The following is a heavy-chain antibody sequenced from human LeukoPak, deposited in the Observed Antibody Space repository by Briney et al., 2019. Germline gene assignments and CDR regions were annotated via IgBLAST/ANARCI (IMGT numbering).Heavy chain of an antibody. J-gene: IGHJ3*02. CDR2: ISSSSSTI. Sequence: GGSLRLSCAASGFTVSSYSMNWVRQAPGKGLEWVSYISSSSSTIYYADSVKGRFTISRDNAKNSLYLQMNSLRDEDTAVYYCAGDGGLIAYIVGGFDIWGQGTMVTVSS. CDR3: AGDGGLIAYIVGGFDI. D-gene: IGHD1-26*01. CDR1: GFTVSSYS. V-gene: IGHV3-48*02.